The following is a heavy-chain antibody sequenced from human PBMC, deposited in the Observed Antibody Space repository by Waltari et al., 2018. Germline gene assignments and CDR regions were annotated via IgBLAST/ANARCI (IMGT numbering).Heavy chain of an antibody. CDR2: INHAGYI. J-gene: IGHJ6*02. V-gene: IGHV4-34*01. CDR3: VRLEDCTGPGGNCYSGDSFAMDV. Sequence: QVQLQQWGAGVLQPSETLSLTCAVYGGSLSSYYWGWIRQPPGKGLEWIGEINHAGYINYNPSLRSRVTLLVDTSKSQFSLKVNSVTAADAAVYYCVRLEDCTGPGGNCYSGDSFAMDVWGQGTTVTVSS. D-gene: IGHD2-8*02. CDR1: GGSLSSYY.